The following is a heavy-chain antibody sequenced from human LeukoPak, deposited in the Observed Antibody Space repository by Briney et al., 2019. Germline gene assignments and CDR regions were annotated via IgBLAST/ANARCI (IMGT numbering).Heavy chain of an antibody. Sequence: PGGSLRLSCAASGFTFSSYWMSWVRQAPGKGLEWVAVIWYDGSNKYYADSVKGRFTISRDNSKNTLYLQMNSLRAEDTAVYYCATDLGYYYGMDVWGQGTTVTVSS. CDR3: ATDLGYYYGMDV. CDR1: GFTFSSYW. V-gene: IGHV3-33*08. CDR2: IWYDGSNK. D-gene: IGHD3-16*01. J-gene: IGHJ6*02.